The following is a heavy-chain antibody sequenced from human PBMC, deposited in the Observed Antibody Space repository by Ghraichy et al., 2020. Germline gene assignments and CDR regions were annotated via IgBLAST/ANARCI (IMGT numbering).Heavy chain of an antibody. Sequence: SETLSLTCTVSGGSISGDYWSWFRQPAGKGLEWIGRISTSGNTNYNPSLKSQVTMLLDTSKNQFSLQLSSVTAADTAVYYCARDSLWPDYWGQGTLVTVSS. D-gene: IGHD3-16*01. V-gene: IGHV4-4*07. J-gene: IGHJ4*02. CDR3: ARDSLWPDY. CDR2: ISTSGNT. CDR1: GGSISGDY.